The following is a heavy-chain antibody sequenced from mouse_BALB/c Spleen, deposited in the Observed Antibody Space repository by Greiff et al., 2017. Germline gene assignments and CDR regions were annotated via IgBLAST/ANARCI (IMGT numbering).Heavy chain of an antibody. CDR3: ARSPVSRPMYFDV. V-gene: IGHV1-54*03. J-gene: IGHJ1*01. CDR2: INPGSGGT. CDR1: GYAFTNYL. Sequence: QVQLQQSGAELVRPGTSVKVSCKASGYAFTNYLIEWVKQRPGQGLEWIGVINPGSGGTNYNEKFKGKATLTADKSSSTAYMQLSSLTSDDSAVYFCARSPVSRPMYFDVWGAGTTVTVSS. D-gene: IGHD1-1*01.